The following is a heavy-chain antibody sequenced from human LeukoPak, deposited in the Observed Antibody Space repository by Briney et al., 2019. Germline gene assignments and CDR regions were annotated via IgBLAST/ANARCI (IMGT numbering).Heavy chain of an antibody. J-gene: IGHJ2*01. CDR3: GRRTYYDTLTGYNYWYFDL. Sequence: SETLSLTCTVSGGSISSYFWSWIRQPPGKGLEWIGYINYSGSSDYNPSLKSRVTFSVDTSKNQFSLRLSSVTAADTAVYYGGRRTYYDTLTGYNYWYFDLWGRGTLVTVSS. V-gene: IGHV4-59*01. D-gene: IGHD3-9*01. CDR1: GGSISSYF. CDR2: INYSGSS.